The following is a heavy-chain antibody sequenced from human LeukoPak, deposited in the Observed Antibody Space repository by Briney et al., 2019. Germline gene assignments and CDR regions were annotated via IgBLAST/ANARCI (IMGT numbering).Heavy chain of an antibody. J-gene: IGHJ4*02. CDR1: GGSISSSSYY. Sequence: LETLSLTCTVSGGSISSSSYYWGWIRQPPGKGLEWIGSIYYSGSTYYNPSLKSRVTISVDTSKNQFSLKLSSVTAADTAVYYCARDSQLGSPQDYWGQGTLVTVSS. CDR2: IYYSGST. CDR3: ARDSQLGSPQDY. D-gene: IGHD3-10*01. V-gene: IGHV4-39*07.